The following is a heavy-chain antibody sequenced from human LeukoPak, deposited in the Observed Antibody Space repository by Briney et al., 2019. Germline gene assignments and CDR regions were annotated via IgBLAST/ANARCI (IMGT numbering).Heavy chain of an antibody. J-gene: IGHJ6*03. Sequence: ASVKVSCKAFGYTFINYYMHWVRQAPGQGLEWMGIINPNGGTTTYAQKFQGRVTMTSDTSTSTISMGLSSLRSEDTAVYYCARGLTIFGVDYYYCMDVWGKGTTVTVSS. V-gene: IGHV1-46*01. CDR3: ARGLTIFGVDYYYCMDV. CDR1: GYTFINYY. D-gene: IGHD3-3*01. CDR2: INPNGGTT.